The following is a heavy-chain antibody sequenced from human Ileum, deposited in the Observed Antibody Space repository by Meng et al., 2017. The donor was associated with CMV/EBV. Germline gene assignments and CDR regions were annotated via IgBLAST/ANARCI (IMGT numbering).Heavy chain of an antibody. D-gene: IGHD2-2*01. V-gene: IGHV4-4*07. J-gene: IGHJ4*02. Sequence: VHLQYSGPGLVNPSETSSLTCTSSGASSSGYSWSWIRQPATKGLEWIVRVYSSGSTDYNPSLQSRVTMSVDTSKNQFSLKLSSVTAADTAVYYCARGSSSWAFDYWGQGTLVTVSS. CDR3: ARGSSSWAFDY. CDR2: VYSSGST. CDR1: GASSSGYS.